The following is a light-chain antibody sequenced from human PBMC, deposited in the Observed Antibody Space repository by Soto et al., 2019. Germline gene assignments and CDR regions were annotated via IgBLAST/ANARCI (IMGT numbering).Light chain of an antibody. CDR3: AARDDSLSSVV. Sequence: QSVLTQPPSASGTPGQRVTISCSGSGSNIGSNYVYWYQRLPGTAPKLLIYRNNQRPSGVPDRFSGSKSGTSASLAISGLRSEDEADYYCAARDDSLSSVVFGGGTQLTVL. J-gene: IGLJ2*01. CDR1: GSNIGSNY. CDR2: RNN. V-gene: IGLV1-47*01.